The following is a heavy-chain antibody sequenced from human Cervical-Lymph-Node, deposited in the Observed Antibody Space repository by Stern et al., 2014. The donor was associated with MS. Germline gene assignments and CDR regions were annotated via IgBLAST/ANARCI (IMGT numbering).Heavy chain of an antibody. CDR2: IDDTGRT. CDR1: GGSISSSYY. D-gene: IGHD4-11*01. CDR3: VRQVTVRSRFDY. V-gene: IGHV4-39*01. J-gene: IGHJ4*02. Sequence: QLQLQESGPGLVKPSETLSRTCTVSGGSISSSYYWGWIRQSSGKGLEWIGSIDDTGRTFYNPSLKSRVTISVETSNHPISLKLSSVTAADTAVYYCVRQVTVRSRFDYWGQGTLVTVSS.